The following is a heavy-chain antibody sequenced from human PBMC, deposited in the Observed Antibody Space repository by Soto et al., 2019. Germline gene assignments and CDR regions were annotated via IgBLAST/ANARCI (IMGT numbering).Heavy chain of an antibody. Sequence: NHSETLSLTCTVSGGSLSSGNYFWNWIRQHPGKGLEWIGYISYSGSTNYNPSLKSRVTISVDTSKNQFSLKLSSVTAADTAVYYCARPHGGSSGWDNWFDPWGQGTLVTVSS. V-gene: IGHV4-61*01. CDR3: ARPHGGSSGWDNWFDP. D-gene: IGHD6-25*01. CDR2: ISYSGST. J-gene: IGHJ5*02. CDR1: GGSLSSGNYF.